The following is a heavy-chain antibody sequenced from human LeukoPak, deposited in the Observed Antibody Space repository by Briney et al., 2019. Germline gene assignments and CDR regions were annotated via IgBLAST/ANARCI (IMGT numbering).Heavy chain of an antibody. Sequence: GGSLRLSCAASGFTFSSYSMNWVRQAPGKGLEWVANIKQDGSEKYYVDSVKGRFTISRDNAKNSLYLQMNSLRAEDTAVYYCARSYCSSTSCPKGYWGQGTLVTVSS. D-gene: IGHD2-2*01. V-gene: IGHV3-7*01. CDR2: IKQDGSEK. J-gene: IGHJ4*02. CDR3: ARSYCSSTSCPKGY. CDR1: GFTFSSYS.